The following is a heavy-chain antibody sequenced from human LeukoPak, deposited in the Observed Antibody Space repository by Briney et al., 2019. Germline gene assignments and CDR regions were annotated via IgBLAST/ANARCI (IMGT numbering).Heavy chain of an antibody. J-gene: IGHJ5*02. D-gene: IGHD3-3*01. CDR3: TRYDSSRFDP. CDR1: GLTFSSCA. CDR2: TSASGVST. Sequence: GGSLRLSCAASGLTFSSCAMTWVRQAPGKGLEWVSATSASGVSTYYADSVKGRFTISRDNSRNTMDLQMNSLRVEDTAVYHCTRYDSSRFDPWGQGTLVIVSA. V-gene: IGHV3-23*01.